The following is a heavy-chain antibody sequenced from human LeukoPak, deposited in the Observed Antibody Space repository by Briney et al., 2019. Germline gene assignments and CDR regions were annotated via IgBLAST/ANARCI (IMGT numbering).Heavy chain of an antibody. CDR3: ARDGKVARDNWFDP. Sequence: GGSLRLSCAASGFTFSSYWMSWVRQAPGKGPEWVANIKQDGSEKYYADSVKGRFTISRDNGKNSLYLQMNSLRVEDTAVYYCARDGKVARDNWFDPWGQGT. J-gene: IGHJ5*02. CDR1: GFTFSSYW. CDR2: IKQDGSEK. V-gene: IGHV3-7*01. D-gene: IGHD2-21*01.